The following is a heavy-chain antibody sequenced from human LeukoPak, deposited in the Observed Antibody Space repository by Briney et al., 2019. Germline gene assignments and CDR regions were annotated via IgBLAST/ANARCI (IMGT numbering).Heavy chain of an antibody. Sequence: SETLSLTCTVSGGSISSYYWSWIRQPPGKGLEWIGYIYYSGSTNYSPSLKSRVTISVDTSKNQFSLKLSSVTAADTAVYYCARRRDILTGYGREAYYFDYWGQGTLVTVSS. D-gene: IGHD3-9*01. V-gene: IGHV4-59*08. CDR2: IYYSGST. CDR3: ARRRDILTGYGREAYYFDY. J-gene: IGHJ4*02. CDR1: GGSISSYY.